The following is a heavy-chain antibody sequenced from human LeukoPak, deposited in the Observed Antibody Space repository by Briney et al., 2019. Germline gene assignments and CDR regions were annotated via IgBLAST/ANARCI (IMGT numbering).Heavy chain of an antibody. CDR1: GFIFSRYE. CDR2: ISSSGSTI. CDR3: ARITMVRSMDV. V-gene: IGHV3-48*03. J-gene: IGHJ6*02. D-gene: IGHD3-10*01. Sequence: GGSLRLSCAASGFIFSRYEMNWVRQAPGKGLDWVSYISSSGSTILYADSVKGRFTISRDDARSSLYLQMNSLRAEDTAVYYCARITMVRSMDVWGQGTTVTVSS.